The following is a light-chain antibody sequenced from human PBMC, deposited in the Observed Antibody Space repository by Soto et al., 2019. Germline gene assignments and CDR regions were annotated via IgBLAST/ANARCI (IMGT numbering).Light chain of an antibody. Sequence: EIVLTQSPGTXSXXPXXXXXXXXRXXQSVSSSYLAWYQQKPGQAPRLLIYGASSRATGIPDRFSGSGSGTDFTLTISRLEPEDFAVYYCQQYGSSPSRTFGQGTKVDIK. V-gene: IGKV3-20*01. CDR1: QSVSSSY. CDR2: GAS. J-gene: IGKJ1*01. CDR3: QQYGSSPSRT.